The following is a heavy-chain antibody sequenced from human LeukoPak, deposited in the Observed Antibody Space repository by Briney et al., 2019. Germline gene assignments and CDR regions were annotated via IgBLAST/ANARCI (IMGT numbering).Heavy chain of an antibody. CDR1: GYRFTSYW. Sequence: GESLKISCKGSGYRFTSYWIGWVRQMPGKGLEWMGIIYPGDSDTRYSPSFQGQVTISADKSISTAYLQWSSLKASDTAMYYCARRSYDFWSGYEKYYFDYWGQGTLVTVSS. D-gene: IGHD3-3*01. J-gene: IGHJ4*02. CDR3: ARRSYDFWSGYEKYYFDY. CDR2: IYPGDSDT. V-gene: IGHV5-51*01.